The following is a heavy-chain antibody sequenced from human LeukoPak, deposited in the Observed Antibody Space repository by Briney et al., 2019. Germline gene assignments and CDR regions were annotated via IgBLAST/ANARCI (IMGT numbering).Heavy chain of an antibody. CDR2: INHSGST. D-gene: IGHD3-22*01. CDR3: ARRSETYYYASSGYYYFDY. Sequence: PSETLSLTCAVYGGSFSGYYWSWIRLPPGKGLEWIGEINHSGSTNYNPSLKSRVTISVDTSKNQFSLKLSSVTAADTAVYYCARRSETYYYASSGYYYFDYWGQGTLVTVSS. J-gene: IGHJ4*02. V-gene: IGHV4-34*01. CDR1: GGSFSGYY.